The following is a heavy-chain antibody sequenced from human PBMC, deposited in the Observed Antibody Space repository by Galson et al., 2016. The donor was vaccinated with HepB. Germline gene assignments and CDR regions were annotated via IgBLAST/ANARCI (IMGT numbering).Heavy chain of an antibody. V-gene: IGHV3-23*01. Sequence: SLRLSCAASGFIFTNYAMSWVRQAPGKGLEWVSAISTGGGGTYYADSVKGRFTISRDNSKNTLYLQMNSLRAEDTAVYYCARRYGEYSYGWGQGTRVTVSS. D-gene: IGHD4-17*01. CDR1: GFIFTNYA. J-gene: IGHJ1*01. CDR3: ARRYGEYSYG. CDR2: ISTGGGGT.